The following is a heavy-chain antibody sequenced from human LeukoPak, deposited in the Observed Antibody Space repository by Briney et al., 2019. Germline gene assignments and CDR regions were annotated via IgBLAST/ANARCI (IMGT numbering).Heavy chain of an antibody. V-gene: IGHV3-23*01. CDR3: AGRVTGYSSGYVY. CDR2: ISGSGGGT. J-gene: IGHJ4*02. D-gene: IGHD5-18*01. CDR1: GFTFRSYA. Sequence: PGGSLRLSCAASGFTFRSYAMNWVRQAPGKGLEWVSGISGSGGGTYYADSVKGRFTISRDNSKNTLYLQMNSLRAEDTAVYYCAGRVTGYSSGYVYWGQGTLVTASS.